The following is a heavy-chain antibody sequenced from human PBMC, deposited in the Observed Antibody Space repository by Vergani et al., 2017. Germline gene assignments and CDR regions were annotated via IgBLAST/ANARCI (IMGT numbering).Heavy chain of an antibody. J-gene: IGHJ5*02. V-gene: IGHV4-34*01. CDR3: ARVEGYYDFWSGYSRGLGP. D-gene: IGHD3-3*01. CDR1: GGSFSGYY. Sequence: QVQLQQWGAGLLKPSETLSLTCAVYGGSFSGYYWSWIRQPPGKGLAWIGEINHSGSTNYNPSLKSRVTISVDTSKNQFSLKLSSVTAADTAVYYCARVEGYYDFWSGYSRGLGPWGQGTLVTVSS. CDR2: INHSGST.